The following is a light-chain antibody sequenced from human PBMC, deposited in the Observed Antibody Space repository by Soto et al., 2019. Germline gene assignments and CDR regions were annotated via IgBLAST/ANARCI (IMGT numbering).Light chain of an antibody. CDR2: TND. CDR1: YSNIETNY. CDR3: SATDDILGGPV. Sequence: QSVLTQPPSASGSPGQRVSISCSGSYSNIETNYLYWYQKLHGTSPHLLLYTNDHRPSAVPARFSASKSGTSAALAISGRRSDDEADYYCSATDDILGGPVFGGGTKLTVL. J-gene: IGLJ3*02. V-gene: IGLV1-47*02.